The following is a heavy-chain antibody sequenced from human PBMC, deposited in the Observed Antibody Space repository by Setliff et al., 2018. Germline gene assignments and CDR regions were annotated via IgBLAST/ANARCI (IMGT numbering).Heavy chain of an antibody. CDR1: GFTFSSYA. CDR3: ARTCSGSGCYAGLES. D-gene: IGHD2-15*01. CDR2: IWDDGGNK. V-gene: IGHV3-30-3*01. Sequence: GGSLRLSCAASGFTFSSYAMHWVRQAPGKGLEWVAVIWDDGGNKYHADSVKGRFTISRDNSKNTLYLQMNSLRPEDTAVYYCARTCSGSGCYAGLESWGQGTPVTVSS. J-gene: IGHJ4*02.